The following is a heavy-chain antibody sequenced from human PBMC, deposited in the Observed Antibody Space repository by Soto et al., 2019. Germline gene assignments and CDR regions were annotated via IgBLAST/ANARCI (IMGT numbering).Heavy chain of an antibody. D-gene: IGHD6-13*01. J-gene: IGHJ6*02. CDR2: INPNSGGT. CDR3: ASDRNSSWPYYYYYGMDV. V-gene: IGHV1-2*02. Sequence: ASVKVSCKASGYTFTGYYMHWVRQAPGQGLEWMGWINPNSGGTNYAQKFQGRVTMTRDTSISTAYMELSRLRSDDTAVYYCASDRNSSWPYYYYYGMDVWGQGTTVTVSS. CDR1: GYTFTGYY.